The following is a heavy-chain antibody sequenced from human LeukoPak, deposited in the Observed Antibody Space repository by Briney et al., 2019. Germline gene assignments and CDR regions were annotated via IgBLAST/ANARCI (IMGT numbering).Heavy chain of an antibody. D-gene: IGHD1-26*01. CDR2: IYYSGST. V-gene: IGHV4-59*01. Sequence: KPSETLSLTCTVSGGSISSNYWSWIRQPPGKGLEWIGYIYYSGSTNYNPSLKSRVTISVDTSKNQFSLKLSSVTAADTAVYYCARLTTQGDYFDYRGQGTLVTVSS. CDR1: GGSISSNY. J-gene: IGHJ4*02. CDR3: ARLTTQGDYFDY.